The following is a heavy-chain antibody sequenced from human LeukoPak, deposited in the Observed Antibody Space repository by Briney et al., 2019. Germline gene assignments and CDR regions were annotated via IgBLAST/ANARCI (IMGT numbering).Heavy chain of an antibody. D-gene: IGHD2-15*01. CDR3: ARGYCSGGSCFGGHYYSYIDI. J-gene: IGHJ6*03. CDR2: IIPIFGTA. Sequence: SVKVSCKASGGTFISYAISWVRQAPGQGREWMGGIIPIFGTANYAQKFQGRVTITTDESTSTAYMELSSLRSEDTAVYYCARGYCSGGSCFGGHYYSYIDIWGKGTTVTVSS. V-gene: IGHV1-69*05. CDR1: GGTFISYA.